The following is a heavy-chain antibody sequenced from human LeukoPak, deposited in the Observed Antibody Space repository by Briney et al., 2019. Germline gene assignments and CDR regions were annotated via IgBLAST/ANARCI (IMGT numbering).Heavy chain of an antibody. D-gene: IGHD1-26*01. CDR1: GFTFSSYA. V-gene: IGHV3-23*01. CDR2: ISGSGGST. CDR3: AKLPEWELLSAFDY. Sequence: PGRSLRLSCAASGFTFSSYAMSWVRQAPGKGLEWVSAISGSGGSTYYADSVKGRFTISRDNSKNTLYLQMNSLRAEDTAVYYCAKLPEWELLSAFDYWGQGTLVTVSS. J-gene: IGHJ4*02.